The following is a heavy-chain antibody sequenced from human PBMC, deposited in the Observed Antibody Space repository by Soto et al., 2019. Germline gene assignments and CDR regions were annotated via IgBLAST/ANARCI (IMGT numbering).Heavy chain of an antibody. V-gene: IGHV3-23*01. Sequence: HPGGSLRLSCAASGFTFSSYAMSWVRQAPGKGLEWVSAISDSGGSTYYADSVKGRFTISRDNSRNTLYLQMNSLRAEDTAVYYCARGKMDIAVAVIYDMDVWGQGTTVTVSS. J-gene: IGHJ6*02. CDR3: ARGKMDIAVAVIYDMDV. D-gene: IGHD6-19*01. CDR1: GFTFSSYA. CDR2: ISDSGGST.